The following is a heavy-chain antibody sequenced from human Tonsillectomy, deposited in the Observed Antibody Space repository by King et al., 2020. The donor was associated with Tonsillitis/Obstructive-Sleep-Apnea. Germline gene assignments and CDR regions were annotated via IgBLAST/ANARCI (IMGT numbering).Heavy chain of an antibody. J-gene: IGHJ4*02. Sequence: VQLVESGGGVVQPGRSLRLSCAASGFTFSNYAMHWVRQAPGKGLEWVAVISYDGGDKYYADAVKGRFNISRDISKNTLFVKMNSLRVEDTAVYYCARGLNEHQLAYFDHGGQGTLVTVDS. D-gene: IGHD6-13*01. V-gene: IGHV3-30*04. CDR2: ISYDGGDK. CDR3: ARGLNEHQLAYFDH. CDR1: GFTFSNYA.